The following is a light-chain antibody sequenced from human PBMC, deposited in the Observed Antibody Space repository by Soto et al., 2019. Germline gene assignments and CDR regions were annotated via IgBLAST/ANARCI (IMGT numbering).Light chain of an antibody. Sequence: DIQMTQSPSSLSASVGDRVTITCRASQGTSNYLAWYQQKPGKVLKLLICAASTLQSGVPSRFRGSGSGTYFPVPINSQQPEHGATYYCQKYNSAPTWTFGQGTKVEIK. CDR3: QKYNSAPTWT. CDR1: QGTSNY. CDR2: AAS. V-gene: IGKV1-27*01. J-gene: IGKJ1*01.